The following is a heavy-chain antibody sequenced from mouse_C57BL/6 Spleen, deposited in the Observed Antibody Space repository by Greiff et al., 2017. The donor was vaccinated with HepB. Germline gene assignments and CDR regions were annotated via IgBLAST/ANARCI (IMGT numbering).Heavy chain of an antibody. V-gene: IGHV3-6*01. D-gene: IGHD1-2*01. Sequence: EVQLVESGPGLVKPSQSLSLTCSVTGYSITSGYYWNWIRQFPGNKLEWMGYISYDGSNNYNPSLKNRISITRDTSKNQFFLKLNSVTTEDTATYYCARGDGPLAMDYWGQGTSVTVSS. J-gene: IGHJ4*01. CDR1: GYSITSGYY. CDR2: ISYDGSN. CDR3: ARGDGPLAMDY.